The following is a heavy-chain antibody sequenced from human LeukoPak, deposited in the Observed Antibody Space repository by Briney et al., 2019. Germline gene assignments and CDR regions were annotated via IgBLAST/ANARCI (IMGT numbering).Heavy chain of an antibody. J-gene: IGHJ3*02. CDR2: IHHAGAT. CDR1: DYYISSGHY. D-gene: IGHD3-3*01. V-gene: IGHV4-38-2*02. Sequence: PSETLSLTCTVSDYYISSGHYWGWIRQPPGKGLEWIGNIHHAGATYYNPSLKSRVTMSVDTSKNQFSLKLNSVTAADTAVYYCASPEWLPDSIDIWGQETMVTVSS. CDR3: ASPEWLPDSIDI.